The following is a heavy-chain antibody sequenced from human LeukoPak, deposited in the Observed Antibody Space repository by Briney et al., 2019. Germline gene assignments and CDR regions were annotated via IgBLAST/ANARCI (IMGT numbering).Heavy chain of an antibody. CDR3: ARGAYIAAAQYGY. D-gene: IGHD6-13*01. J-gene: IGHJ4*02. Sequence: SETLSLTCTVSGGSIGTYSWNWIRQPPGKGLEWIGYIYYSGTTNYNPSLKRRVTISVDTSKNQFSLKLSSVTAADTAVYYCARGAYIAAAQYGYWGQGTLVTVSS. V-gene: IGHV4-59*01. CDR2: IYYSGTT. CDR1: GGSIGTYS.